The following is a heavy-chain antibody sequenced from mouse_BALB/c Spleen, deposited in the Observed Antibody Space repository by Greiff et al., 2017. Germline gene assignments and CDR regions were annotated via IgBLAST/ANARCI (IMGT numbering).Heavy chain of an antibody. CDR2: ISSGCST. Sequence: EVMLVESGGGLVKPGGSLKLSCAASGFTFSSYAMSWVRQTPEKRLEWVASISSGCSTYYSDSVKGRFTISRDNARNILYLQMSSLRSEDTAMYYCARADVYYGNYLFAYWGQGTLVTVSA. D-gene: IGHD2-1*01. V-gene: IGHV5-6-5*01. J-gene: IGHJ3*01. CDR1: GFTFSSYA. CDR3: ARADVYYGNYLFAY.